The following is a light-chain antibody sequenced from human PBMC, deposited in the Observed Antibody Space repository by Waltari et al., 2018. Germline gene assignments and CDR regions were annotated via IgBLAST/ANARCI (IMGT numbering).Light chain of an antibody. J-gene: IGLJ1*01. CDR2: YDK. CDR1: NIGSKS. Sequence: SYELTPPPSLSVAPGMTALITCGGDNIGSKSVHWYQRKPGQAPVLVISYDKDRPSGIPERFSGSNSGNTATLTISRVEAGDEGDYYCQVWDANNEPGVFGTGTEVTVL. CDR3: QVWDANNEPGV. V-gene: IGLV3-21*04.